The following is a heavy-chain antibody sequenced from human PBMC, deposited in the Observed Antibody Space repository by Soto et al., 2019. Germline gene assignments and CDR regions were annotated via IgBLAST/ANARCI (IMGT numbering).Heavy chain of an antibody. CDR2: VFHTGTAY. Sequence: PSETLSLTCTVSGGSIRSGDYYWTWIRQPPGKGLEWIGYVFHTGTAYYYNPSLKRRVNMSIDTSKSQFSLKLNSVTAADTAIYYCVRDSVRFGPAFDSWGQGTQVTVSS. J-gene: IGHJ4*02. CDR1: GGSIRSGDYY. CDR3: VRDSVRFGPAFDS. D-gene: IGHD3-3*01. V-gene: IGHV4-30-4*01.